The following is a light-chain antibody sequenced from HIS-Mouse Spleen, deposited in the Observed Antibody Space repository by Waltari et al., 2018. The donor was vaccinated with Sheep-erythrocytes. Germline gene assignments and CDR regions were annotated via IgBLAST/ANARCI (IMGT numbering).Light chain of an antibody. Sequence: QSALTQPASVSGSPGQSITLSCPGTSRAVGSYNLVPWYQQHPGKAPKLMIYEGSKRPSGVSNRFSGSKSGNTASLTISGLQAEDEADYYCCSYAGSSTPWVFGGGTKLTVL. CDR3: CSYAGSSTPWV. V-gene: IGLV2-23*01. CDR2: EGS. CDR1: SRAVGSYNL. J-gene: IGLJ3*02.